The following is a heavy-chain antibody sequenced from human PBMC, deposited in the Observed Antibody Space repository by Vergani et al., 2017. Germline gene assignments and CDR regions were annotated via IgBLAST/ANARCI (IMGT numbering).Heavy chain of an antibody. CDR2: ISGSGGST. Sequence: EVQLLKSGGGLVQPGGSLRLSCAASGFTFSSYAMSWVRQAPGKGLEWVSAISGSGGSTYYADSVKGRFTISRDNSKNTLYLQMNSLRAEDTAVYYCAMRGLRYFDWLLSSGDFDYWGEGTLVTVSS. J-gene: IGHJ4*02. CDR1: GFTFSSYA. CDR3: AMRGLRYFDWLLSSGDFDY. V-gene: IGHV3-23*01. D-gene: IGHD3-9*01.